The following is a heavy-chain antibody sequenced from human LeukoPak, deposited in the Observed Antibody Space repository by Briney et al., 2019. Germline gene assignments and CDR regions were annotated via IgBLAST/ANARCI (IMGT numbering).Heavy chain of an antibody. CDR2: IYYSGST. CDR1: GGSISSYY. V-gene: IGHV4-59*01. D-gene: IGHD3-10*01. CDR3: ARHGITMVRGAIIHPCYMDV. J-gene: IGHJ6*03. Sequence: PSETLSLTCTVSGGSISSYYWSWIRQPPGKGLEWIGYIYYSGSTNYNPSLKSRVTISVDTSKNQFSLKLSSVTAADTAVYYCARHGITMVRGAIIHPCYMDVWGKGTTVTISS.